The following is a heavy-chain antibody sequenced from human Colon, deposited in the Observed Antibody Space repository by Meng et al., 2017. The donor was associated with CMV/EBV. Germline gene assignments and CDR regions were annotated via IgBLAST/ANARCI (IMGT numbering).Heavy chain of an antibody. V-gene: IGHV3-23*03. CDR1: GFTFSSYA. CDR2: IYSGGSST. D-gene: IGHD3-16*01. J-gene: IGHJ6*02. Sequence: GESLKISCAASGFTFSSYAMSWVRQAPGKGLEWVSVIYSGGSSTYYADSVKGRFTISRDNSKNTLYLQMYSLRAEDTAVYHCVKCPQFGWRFGMEAWGQGATVTVSS. CDR3: VKCPQFGWRFGMEA.